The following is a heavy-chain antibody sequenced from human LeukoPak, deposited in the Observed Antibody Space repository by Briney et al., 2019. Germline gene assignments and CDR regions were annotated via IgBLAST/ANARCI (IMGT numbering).Heavy chain of an antibody. J-gene: IGHJ3*02. CDR2: VHYSGAT. CDR3: ARAAWQNAFDI. CDR1: GASISSYY. Sequence: SETLSLTCTVSGASISSYYWSWIRQPPGKGLEWIGYVHYSGATYYNPVLESRVSMSVDTSKNQFSLKLSSVTAADTAVYYCARAAWQNAFDIWGQGTMVTVSS. V-gene: IGHV4-59*12.